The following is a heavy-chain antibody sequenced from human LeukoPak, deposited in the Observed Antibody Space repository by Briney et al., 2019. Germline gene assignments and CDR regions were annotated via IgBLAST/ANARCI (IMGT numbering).Heavy chain of an antibody. CDR2: IFYDGSHK. CDR3: ATHRGSYPAGGFNY. Sequence: GGSLRLSCAASGFTFSNYGMHWVRQAPGKGLEWVAVIFYDGSHKYYAEYVKGRFTVSRDNSKNTLYRQMNSLRVEDTAVFYCATHRGSYPAGGFNYWGQGTLVTVSS. D-gene: IGHD1-26*01. J-gene: IGHJ4*02. CDR1: GFTFSNYG. V-gene: IGHV3-33*01.